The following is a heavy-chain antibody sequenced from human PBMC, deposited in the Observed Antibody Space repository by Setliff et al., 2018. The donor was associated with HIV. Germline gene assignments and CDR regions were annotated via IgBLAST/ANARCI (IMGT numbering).Heavy chain of an antibody. CDR1: GDSLSSNTAA. CDR3: ARGGDCDYKYYMDV. V-gene: IGHV6-1*01. D-gene: IGHD3-16*01. J-gene: IGHJ6*03. Sequence: SQTLSLTCAISGDSLSSNTAAWNCIRQSPSRGLEWLGRTYYSSKWSNDYAVSVKSRITINPDTSKNQFSLQLNSVTPEDTAVYFCARGGDCDYKYYMDVWDKGTTVTVSS. CDR2: TYYSSKWSN.